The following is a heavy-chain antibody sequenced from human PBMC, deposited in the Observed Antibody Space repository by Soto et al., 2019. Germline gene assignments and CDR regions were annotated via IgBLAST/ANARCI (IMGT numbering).Heavy chain of an antibody. Sequence: GGSLILSCAASGFPFSSYSMNWVRQAPGKGLEWVSYISSSSSTIYYADSVKGRFTISRDNAMNSLYLQMNSLRAEDTAVYYFATVGGFHWLLYDALYIWGQGTMVTVSS. D-gene: IGHD3-9*01. J-gene: IGHJ3*02. CDR1: GFPFSSYS. CDR2: ISSSSSTI. V-gene: IGHV3-48*01. CDR3: ATVGGFHWLLYDALYI.